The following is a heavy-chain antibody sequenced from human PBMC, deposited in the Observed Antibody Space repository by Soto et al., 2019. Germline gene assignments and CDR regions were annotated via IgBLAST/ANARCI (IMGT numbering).Heavy chain of an antibody. Sequence: SGPTLVNPTQTLTLTCTFSGFSLSTSGVGVGWIRQPPGKALEWLALIDWDDDKYYSTSLKTRLTITKDTSKNQVVLTMTNMDPVDTATYYCARTRLRGYSYGYVEWFDPWGQGTLVTVSS. V-gene: IGHV2-70*01. CDR1: GFSLSTSGVG. D-gene: IGHD5-18*01. J-gene: IGHJ5*02. CDR2: IDWDDDK. CDR3: ARTRLRGYSYGYVEWFDP.